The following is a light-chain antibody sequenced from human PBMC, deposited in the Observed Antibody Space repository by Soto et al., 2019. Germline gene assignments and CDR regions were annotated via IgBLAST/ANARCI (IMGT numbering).Light chain of an antibody. CDR2: AAS. CDR1: QPITNY. CDR3: QQGYSTPYT. Sequence: DIQLTQSPSSLSASVGDRVTLTCRASQPITNYLNWYQQKPGEAPKLLIYAASSVQSGVQSRFRGSGSRTDFTLTISSLQPEDFATYYCQQGYSTPYTFGQGTKVEIK. J-gene: IGKJ2*01. V-gene: IGKV1-39*01.